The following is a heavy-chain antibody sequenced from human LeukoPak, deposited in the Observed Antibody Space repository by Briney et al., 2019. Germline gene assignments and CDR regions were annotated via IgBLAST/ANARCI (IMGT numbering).Heavy chain of an antibody. D-gene: IGHD3-10*02. CDR2: IYYSGST. CDR1: GGSISSYY. Sequence: SETLSLTCTVPGGSISSYYWSWIRQPPGKGLEWIGYIYYSGSTNYNPSLKSRVTISADTSKNQFSLKLRSVTAADTAVYYCARHDTMSDYWGQGTLVTVSS. J-gene: IGHJ4*02. V-gene: IGHV4-59*08. CDR3: ARHDTMSDY.